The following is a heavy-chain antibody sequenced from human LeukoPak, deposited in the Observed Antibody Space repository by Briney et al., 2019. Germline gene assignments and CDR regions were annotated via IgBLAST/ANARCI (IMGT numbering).Heavy chain of an antibody. CDR3: VACSSTSCYPYYMDV. CDR1: GYTFTGYY. V-gene: IGHV1-2*02. Sequence: ASVKVSCKASGYTFTGYYMHWVRQAPGQGLEWMGWINPNSGGTNYAQKFQGRVTMTRDTSISTAYMELSRLRSDDTAVYYCVACSSTSCYPYYMDVWGKGTTVTVSS. D-gene: IGHD2-2*01. CDR2: INPNSGGT. J-gene: IGHJ6*03.